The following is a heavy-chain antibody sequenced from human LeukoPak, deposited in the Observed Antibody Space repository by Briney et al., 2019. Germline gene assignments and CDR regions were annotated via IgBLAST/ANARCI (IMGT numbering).Heavy chain of an antibody. Sequence: ASVKVSCKASGGTFSRYAISWVRQAPGQGLEWMGRIIPIFGTANYAQKFQGRVTITTDESTSTAYMELSSLRSEDTAVYYCARLSGDSYYFDYWGQGTLVTVSS. CDR1: GGTFSRYA. V-gene: IGHV1-69*05. CDR2: IIPIFGTA. CDR3: ARLSGDSYYFDY. D-gene: IGHD3-10*01. J-gene: IGHJ4*02.